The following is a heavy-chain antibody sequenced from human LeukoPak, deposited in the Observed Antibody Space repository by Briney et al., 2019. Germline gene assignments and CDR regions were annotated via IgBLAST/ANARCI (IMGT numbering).Heavy chain of an antibody. CDR2: ITWDGSTS. CDR3: SKDRDSTGYFQYFDS. D-gene: IGHD3-22*01. J-gene: IGHJ4*02. Sequence: GGSLRLSCAASGFTFDDYAMHWVRHAPGKGLEWVSVITWDGSTSDYADSVKGRFTISRDNSKDSLYLQMNSLRAEDTAFYYCSKDRDSTGYFQYFDSWGRGTLVTVSS. CDR1: GFTFDDYA. V-gene: IGHV3-43D*03.